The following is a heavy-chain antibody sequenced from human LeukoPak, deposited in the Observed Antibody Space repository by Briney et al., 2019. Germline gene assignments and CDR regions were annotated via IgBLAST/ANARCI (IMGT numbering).Heavy chain of an antibody. V-gene: IGHV4-4*07. Sequence: PSQTLSLTCTVSGGSISSYYWSWIRQPAGKGLEWIGRIYTSGSTNYNPSLKSRVTMSVDTSKNQFPLKLSSVTAADTAVYYCARDNGGSWPRGTAFDIWGQGTMVTVSS. CDR1: GGSISSYY. D-gene: IGHD6-13*01. CDR2: IYTSGST. CDR3: ARDNGGSWPRGTAFDI. J-gene: IGHJ3*02.